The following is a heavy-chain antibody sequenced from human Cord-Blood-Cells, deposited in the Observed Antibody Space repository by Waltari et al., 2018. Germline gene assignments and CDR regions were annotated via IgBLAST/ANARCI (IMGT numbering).Heavy chain of an antibody. D-gene: IGHD4-17*01. CDR3: ARDRTTVTDY. V-gene: IGHV3-30-3*01. J-gene: IGHJ4*02. CDR2: ISYEGSNK. Sequence: QVQLVESGGGVVQPGRSLRLSCAASGFTFRSSAMPWVRQAPGKGLEWVAVISYEGSNKHYADSVKGRFTISRDNSKNTLYLQMNSLRAEDTAVYYCARDRTTVTDYWGQGTLVTVSS. CDR1: GFTFRSSA.